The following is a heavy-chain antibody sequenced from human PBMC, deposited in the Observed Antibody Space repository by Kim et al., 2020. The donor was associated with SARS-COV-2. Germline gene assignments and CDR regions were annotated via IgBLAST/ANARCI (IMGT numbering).Heavy chain of an antibody. Sequence: GGSLRLSCAASGITFNTNAMNWVRQAPGKGLEWVSSIRGSDDDTYYADSVKGRFTISRDNSKNTLYLQMNSLRAEDTAVYYCAKALSGNYWLFDFWGRGTLVIVSS. J-gene: IGHJ2*01. V-gene: IGHV3-23*01. CDR1: GITFNTNA. CDR2: IRGSDDDT. CDR3: AKALSGNYWLFDF.